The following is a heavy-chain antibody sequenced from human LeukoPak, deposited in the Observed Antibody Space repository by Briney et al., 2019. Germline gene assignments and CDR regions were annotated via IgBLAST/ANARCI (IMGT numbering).Heavy chain of an antibody. D-gene: IGHD2-2*01. V-gene: IGHV1-69*13. J-gene: IGHJ4*02. CDR3: ARGPIPIVVVPAALGYFDY. CDR1: GLTFSSYA. CDR2: IISIFGTA. Sequence: ASVKVSCKASGLTFSSYAISWVRQAPGQGLEWMGGIISIFGTANYAQKFQGRVTITADESTSTAYMELSSLRSEDTAVYYCARGPIPIVVVPAALGYFDYWGQGTLVTVSS.